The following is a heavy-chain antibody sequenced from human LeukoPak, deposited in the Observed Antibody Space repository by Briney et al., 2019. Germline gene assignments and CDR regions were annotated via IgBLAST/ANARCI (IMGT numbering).Heavy chain of an antibody. CDR2: IYPGDSDT. CDR1: GYTFTSYW. Sequence: GESLKISCKGSGYTFTSYWIGWVRQLPGKGLEWMGIIYPGDSDTRYNPSFQGQVSISVDKSISTAYLQWSSLKASDTAMYYCARRGSGWYVDYWGQGTLVTVSS. CDR3: ARRGSGWYVDY. V-gene: IGHV5-51*01. J-gene: IGHJ4*02. D-gene: IGHD6-19*01.